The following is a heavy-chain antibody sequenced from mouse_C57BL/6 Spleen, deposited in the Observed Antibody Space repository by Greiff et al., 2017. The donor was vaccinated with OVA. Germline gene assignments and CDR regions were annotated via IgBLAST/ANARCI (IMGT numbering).Heavy chain of an antibody. V-gene: IGHV1-82*01. J-gene: IGHJ4*01. CDR1: GYAFSSSW. Sequence: VQLVESGPELVKPGASVKISCKASGYAFSSSWMNWVKQRPGKGLEWIGRIYPGDGDTNYNGKFKGKATLTADKSSSTAYMQLSSLTSEDSAVYFCARPFITTVDAMDYWGQGTSVTVSS. CDR3: ARPFITTVDAMDY. D-gene: IGHD1-1*01. CDR2: IYPGDGDT.